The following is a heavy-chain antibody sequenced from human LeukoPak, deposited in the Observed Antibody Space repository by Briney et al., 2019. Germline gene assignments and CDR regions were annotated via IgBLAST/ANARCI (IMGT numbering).Heavy chain of an antibody. Sequence: SETLSLTCTVSGGSISSGGYYWSWIRQHPGKGLEWIGYIYYSGSIYYNPSLKSRVTISVDTSKNQFSLKLSSVTAADTAVYYCARGPPYYYGSGSFRYWGQGTLVTVSS. V-gene: IGHV4-31*03. CDR3: ARGPPYYYGSGSFRY. CDR1: GGSISSGGYY. J-gene: IGHJ4*02. CDR2: IYYSGSI. D-gene: IGHD3-10*01.